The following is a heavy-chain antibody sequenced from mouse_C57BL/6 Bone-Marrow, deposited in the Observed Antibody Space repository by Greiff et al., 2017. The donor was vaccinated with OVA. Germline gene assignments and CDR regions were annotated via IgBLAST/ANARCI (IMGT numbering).Heavy chain of an antibody. V-gene: IGHV1-7*01. CDR2: INPSSGYT. Sequence: VQLQQSGAELAKPGASVKLSCKASGYTFTSYWMHWVKQRPGQGLEWIGYINPSSGYTKYNQKLKDKATLTADKSSSTAYMQLSSLSYEDSAVYYFARNYLLLGYYAMDYWGKGTSVTVSS. CDR3: ARNYLLLGYYAMDY. J-gene: IGHJ4*01. CDR1: GYTFTSYW. D-gene: IGHD1-1*01.